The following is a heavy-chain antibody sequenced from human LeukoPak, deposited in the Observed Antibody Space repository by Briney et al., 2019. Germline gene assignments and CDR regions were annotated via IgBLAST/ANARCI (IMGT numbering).Heavy chain of an antibody. CDR2: INPNNGDT. J-gene: IGHJ4*02. CDR3: ARARGVGTSFNIGY. V-gene: IGHV1-2*02. D-gene: IGHD3-10*01. CDR1: GYTFTGHY. Sequence: GASVKVSCKLSGYTFTGHYMHWVRQAPGQGLEWMAWINPNNGDTNYAQKFQGRVTVTRDMSISTAYMELSSLGSDDTAVYYCARARGVGTSFNIGYCGQGTLVTVSS.